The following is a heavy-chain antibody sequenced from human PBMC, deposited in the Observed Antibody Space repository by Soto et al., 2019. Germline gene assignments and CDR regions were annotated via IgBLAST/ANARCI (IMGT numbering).Heavy chain of an antibody. Sequence: ASVKVSCKASGYTFTSYAMHWVRQAPGQRLEWMGWINAGNGNTKYSQKFQGRVTITRDTSASTAYMELSSLRSEDTAVYYCARSVTRIVVVPAALTRDYCYYGMDVWGQGNTVTVS. J-gene: IGHJ6*02. D-gene: IGHD2-2*01. CDR2: INAGNGNT. CDR3: ARSVTRIVVVPAALTRDYCYYGMDV. V-gene: IGHV1-3*01. CDR1: GYTFTSYA.